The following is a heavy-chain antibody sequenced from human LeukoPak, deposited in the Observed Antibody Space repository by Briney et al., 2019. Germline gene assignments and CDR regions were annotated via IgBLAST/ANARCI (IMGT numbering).Heavy chain of an antibody. CDR1: GGSVTSGSYY. D-gene: IGHD2-15*01. CDR3: ARGAALAVDY. J-gene: IGHJ4*02. Sequence: SETLSLTCSVSGGSVTSGSYYWSWIRQPAGKGLEWIGRISTTGSTNYNPSLKSRVTMSLDTSKNQFSLKLNSVTAADTAVYYCARGAALAVDYWGQGALVTVSS. V-gene: IGHV4-61*02. CDR2: ISTTGST.